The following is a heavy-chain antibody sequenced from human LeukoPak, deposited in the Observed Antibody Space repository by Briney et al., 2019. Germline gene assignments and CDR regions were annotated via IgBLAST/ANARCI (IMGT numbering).Heavy chain of an antibody. CDR2: IYYSGST. D-gene: IGHD3-22*01. Sequence: SETLSLTCTVSGGSISSYYWSWIRQPPGQGLEWIGYIYYSGSTNYNPSLKSRVTISVDTSKNQFSLKLSSVTAADTAVYYCARGNYYDSSGYPIYYYYGMDVWGQGTTVTVSS. CDR1: GGSISSYY. CDR3: ARGNYYDSSGYPIYYYYGMDV. V-gene: IGHV4-59*01. J-gene: IGHJ6*02.